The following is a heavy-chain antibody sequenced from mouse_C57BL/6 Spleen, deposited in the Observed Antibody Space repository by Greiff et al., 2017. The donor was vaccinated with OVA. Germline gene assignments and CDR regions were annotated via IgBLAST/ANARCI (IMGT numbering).Heavy chain of an antibody. CDR1: GFTFSNYW. Sequence: EVQLQESGGGLVQPGGSMKLSCVASGFTFSNYWMNWVRQSPEKGLEWVAQIRLKSDNYATHYAESVKGRFTISRDDSKSSVYLQMNNLRAEDTGMYYCTGGYYWYFDVWGTGATVTVSS. CDR3: TGGYYWYFDV. V-gene: IGHV6-3*01. D-gene: IGHD2-2*01. CDR2: IRLKSDNYAT. J-gene: IGHJ1*03.